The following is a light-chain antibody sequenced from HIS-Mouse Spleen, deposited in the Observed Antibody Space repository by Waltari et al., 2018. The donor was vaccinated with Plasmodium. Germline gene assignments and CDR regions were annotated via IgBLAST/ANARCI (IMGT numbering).Light chain of an antibody. J-gene: IGKJ2*01. V-gene: IGKV4-1*01. CDR3: QQYYSTPPYT. Sequence: DIVMAQSPDSLAVSLGERTIINCKSTQRVLYSSNNKNYLAWYQQKPGQPPKLLIYWASTRESGVPDRFSGSGSGTDFTLTSSSLQAEDVAVYYWQQYYSTPPYTFGQGTKLEIK. CDR2: WAS. CDR1: QRVLYSSNNKNY.